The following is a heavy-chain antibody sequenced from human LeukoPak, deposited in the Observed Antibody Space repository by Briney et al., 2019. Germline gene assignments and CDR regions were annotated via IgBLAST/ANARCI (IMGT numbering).Heavy chain of an antibody. Sequence: GESLKISCKGSGYSFTNYWIGWVRQMPGKGLEWMGIIYPGDSDTRYSPSFQGQVTISADKSISTAYLQWSSLKASDTAMYYCATPGITTAGTFDYWGQGALVTVSS. D-gene: IGHD6-13*01. CDR3: ATPGITTAGTFDY. V-gene: IGHV5-51*01. J-gene: IGHJ4*02. CDR2: IYPGDSDT. CDR1: GYSFTNYW.